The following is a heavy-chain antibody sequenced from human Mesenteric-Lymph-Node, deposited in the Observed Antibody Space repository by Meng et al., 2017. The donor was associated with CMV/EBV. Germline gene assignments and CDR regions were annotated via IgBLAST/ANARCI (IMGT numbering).Heavy chain of an antibody. V-gene: IGHV3-23*03. Sequence: LSLSCAASGFSCSSYAMSWVRQAPGKGVEWVSVIYSGGSSTYYEDSVKGRFTISRDNSKNTLYLQMNSLRAEDTAVYYCAKDLGFDYWGQGTLVTVSS. CDR2: IYSGGSST. CDR1: GFSCSSYA. J-gene: IGHJ4*02. CDR3: AKDLGFDY.